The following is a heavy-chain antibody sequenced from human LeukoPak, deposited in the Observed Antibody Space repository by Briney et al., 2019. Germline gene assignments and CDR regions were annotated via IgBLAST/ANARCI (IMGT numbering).Heavy chain of an antibody. V-gene: IGHV4-59*01. CDR3: ARPRGYSYGSPLGY. Sequence: SETLSLTCTVSGGSISSYYWSWIRQPPGKGLEWIGYIYYSGSTNYNPSLKSRVTISVDTSKNQFSLKLSSVTAADTAVYYCARPRGYSYGSPLGYWGQGTLVTVSS. CDR1: GGSISSYY. J-gene: IGHJ4*02. CDR2: IYYSGST. D-gene: IGHD5-18*01.